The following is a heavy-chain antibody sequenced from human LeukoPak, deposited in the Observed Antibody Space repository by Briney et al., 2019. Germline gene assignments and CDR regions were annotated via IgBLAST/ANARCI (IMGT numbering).Heavy chain of an antibody. CDR1: GFTVTSNY. D-gene: IGHD3-22*01. CDR2: IYSDGGT. J-gene: IGHJ1*01. V-gene: IGHV3-53*01. CDR3: ARLDYYYDSSGLEYFQH. Sequence: GGSLRLSCAASGFTVTSNYMTWVRQAPGKGLEWVSVIYSDGGTCYADSVKGRFTISRDNSKNTLYLQMNSLRAEDTAVYYCARLDYYYDSSGLEYFQHWGQGTLVTVSS.